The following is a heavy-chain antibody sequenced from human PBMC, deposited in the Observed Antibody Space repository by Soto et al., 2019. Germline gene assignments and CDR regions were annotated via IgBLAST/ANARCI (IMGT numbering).Heavy chain of an antibody. CDR3: RDRYYSQDY. J-gene: IGHJ4*02. CDR2: ISGSGGST. V-gene: IGHV3-23*01. CDR1: GFTFSTYA. Sequence: PGGSLRLSCAASGFTFSTYAMSWVRQAPGKGPEWVSGISGSGGSTIYADSVKGRFTISRDNAKNTLYLQMNSLRVEDTAIYCARDRYYSQDYWGQGTLVTVSS. D-gene: IGHD1-26*01.